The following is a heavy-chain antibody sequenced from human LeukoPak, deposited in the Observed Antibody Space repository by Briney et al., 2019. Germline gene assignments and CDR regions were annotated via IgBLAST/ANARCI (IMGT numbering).Heavy chain of an antibody. CDR1: GYTFTSYA. CDR3: AREVGLVVADPYYFDY. V-gene: IGHV7-4-1*02. Sequence: ASVKVSCKASGYTFTSYAMNWVRQAPGQGLEWMGWINTNTGNPTYAQGFTGRFVFSLDTSVSTAYLQISSLKAEDTAVHYCAREVGLVVADPYYFDYWGQGTLVTVSS. CDR2: INTNTGNP. D-gene: IGHD2-15*01. J-gene: IGHJ4*02.